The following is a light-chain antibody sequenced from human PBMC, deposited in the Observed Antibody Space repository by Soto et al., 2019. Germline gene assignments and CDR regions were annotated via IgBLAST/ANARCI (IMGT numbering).Light chain of an antibody. CDR1: QSVSSY. J-gene: IGKJ1*01. CDR3: QQRSNWPRT. CDR2: DSS. V-gene: IGKV3-11*01. Sequence: EIVLTQSPATLSLSPGERATLSCRASQSVSSYLAWYQQKPGQGPRLLIYDSSNRAAGIPARFSGSGSGTDFTLTISSLDPEDFAVYYCQQRSNWPRTFGQGTKVEIK.